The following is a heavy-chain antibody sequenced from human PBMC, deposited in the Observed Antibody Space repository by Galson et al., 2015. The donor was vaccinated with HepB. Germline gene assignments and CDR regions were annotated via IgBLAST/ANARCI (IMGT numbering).Heavy chain of an antibody. D-gene: IGHD2-15*01. J-gene: IGHJ4*02. V-gene: IGHV3-64D*06. Sequence: SLRLSCAASGFTFRYYAMHWVRQAPGKGLEYVSAISPTADRTYYADSVKGRFSISRDDSKSTLYLQMNSLRIEDTALYYCVKDPRISYFDHWGQGTLVVVSS. CDR3: VKDPRISYFDH. CDR2: ISPTADRT. CDR1: GFTFRYYA.